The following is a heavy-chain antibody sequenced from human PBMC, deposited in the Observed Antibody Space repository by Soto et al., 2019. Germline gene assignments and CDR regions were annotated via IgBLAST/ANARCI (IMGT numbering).Heavy chain of an antibody. D-gene: IGHD4-17*01. CDR1: GGSISSGDYY. Sequence: SETLSLTCTVSGGSISSGDYYWTWIRHHPGKGLEWIGYIYYSGSTKHNPSLKSRVTISVDTSKKQFSLRLSSVTAADTAVYYCARGPTYGDLDSWGQGTLVTVSS. V-gene: IGHV4-30-4*08. CDR3: ARGPTYGDLDS. J-gene: IGHJ4*02. CDR2: IYYSGST.